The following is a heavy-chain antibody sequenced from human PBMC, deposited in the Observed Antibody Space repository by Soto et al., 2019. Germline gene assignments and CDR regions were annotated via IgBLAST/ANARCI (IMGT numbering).Heavy chain of an antibody. CDR3: ARGEAFWSGYGTFDY. CDR1: GGSISSYY. J-gene: IGHJ4*02. CDR2: IYYSGST. V-gene: IGHV4-59*01. D-gene: IGHD3-3*01. Sequence: SETLSLTCTVSGGSISSYYWSWIRQPPGKGLEWIGYIYYSGSTNYNPSLKSRVTISVDTSKNQFSLKLSSVTAADTAVYYCARGEAFWSGYGTFDYWGQGTLVTVSS.